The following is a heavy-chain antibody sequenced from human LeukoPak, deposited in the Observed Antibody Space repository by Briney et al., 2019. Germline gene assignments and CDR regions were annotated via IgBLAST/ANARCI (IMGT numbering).Heavy chain of an antibody. CDR1: GFTFSSYS. D-gene: IGHD3-16*01. CDR3: AGGGVTTPTPYYYYYGMDV. Sequence: GGSLRLSCAASGFTFSSYSMNWVRQAPGKGLVWVSRINNDGTTTVYADSVRGRFTISRDNAMNTLYLQMNSLRAEDTAVYYCAGGGVTTPTPYYYYYGMDVWGQGTTVTVSS. V-gene: IGHV3-74*01. CDR2: INNDGTTT. J-gene: IGHJ6*02.